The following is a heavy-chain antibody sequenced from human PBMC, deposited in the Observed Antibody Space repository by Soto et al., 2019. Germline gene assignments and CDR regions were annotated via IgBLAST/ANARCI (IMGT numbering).Heavy chain of an antibody. D-gene: IGHD3-10*01. Sequence: QLQLQESGSGLVKPSQTLSLTCAVSGGSISSGGYSWSWIRQPPGKGLEWIGYIYHSGSTYYNPSLRSRVPIAVXXSKKQFSLKLSSVTAADTAVYYCARAIGWFGELLGGYYFDYWGQGTLVTVSS. V-gene: IGHV4-30-2*01. J-gene: IGHJ4*02. CDR2: IYHSGST. CDR3: ARAIGWFGELLGGYYFDY. CDR1: GGSISSGGYS.